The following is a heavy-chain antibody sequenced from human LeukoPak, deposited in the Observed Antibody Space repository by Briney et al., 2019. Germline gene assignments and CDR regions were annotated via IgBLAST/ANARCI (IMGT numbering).Heavy chain of an antibody. V-gene: IGHV1-8*01. D-gene: IGHD2-15*01. CDR2: MNPSGGNT. CDR3: ARGCSGGSCNGMDV. CDR1: GYTSTSHD. J-gene: IGHJ6*02. Sequence: ASPRVSCKASGYTSTSHDISWVPQATGLGREWMGWMNPSGGNTGYAQKFLGRVTMTRDTSIRTAYMELSNLRSEDTAVYYCARGCSGGSCNGMDVWGQGTTVTVS.